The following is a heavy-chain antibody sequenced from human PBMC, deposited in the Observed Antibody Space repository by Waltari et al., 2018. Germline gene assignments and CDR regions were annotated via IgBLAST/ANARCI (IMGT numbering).Heavy chain of an antibody. V-gene: IGHV3-21*01. CDR2: ISSSSSYI. CDR1: GFTFSSYS. D-gene: IGHD6-6*01. J-gene: IGHJ4*02. CDR3: ARDLGIAARLGY. Sequence: EVQLVESGGGLVKPGGSLRLSCAASGFTFSSYSMNWVRQAPGKGLGWVSSISSSSSYIYYADSVKGRFTISRDNAKNSLYLQMNSLRAEDTAVYYCARDLGIAARLGYWGQGTLVTVSS.